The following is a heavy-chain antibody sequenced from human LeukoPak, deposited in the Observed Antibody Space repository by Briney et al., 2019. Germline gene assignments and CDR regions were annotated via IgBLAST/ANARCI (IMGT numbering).Heavy chain of an antibody. V-gene: IGHV3-11*04. Sequence: GGSLRLSCAASGFTFSDYYMSWIRQAPGKGLEWVSYISSSGSTIYYADSVKGRFTISRDNAKNSLYLQMNSLRAEDTAVYYCARSYGDSYYYYYHVDVWGKGTTVTVSS. CDR1: GFTFSDYY. CDR3: ARSYGDSYYYYYHVDV. D-gene: IGHD4-17*01. CDR2: ISSSGSTI. J-gene: IGHJ6*03.